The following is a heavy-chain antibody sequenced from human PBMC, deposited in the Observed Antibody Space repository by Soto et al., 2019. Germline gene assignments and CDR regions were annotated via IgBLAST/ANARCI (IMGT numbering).Heavy chain of an antibody. D-gene: IGHD3-16*02. CDR3: ARSSGGVFGIIIEGSNWLAP. J-gene: IGHJ5*02. CDR2: ISSSGSTI. Sequence: PGGSLRLSCAASGFTFSDYYMSWIRQAPGKGLEWVSYISSSGSTIYYADSVKGRFTISRDNAKNSLYLQMNSLRAEDTAVYYCARSSGGVFGIIIEGSNWLAPWGQGSLVTVS. CDR1: GFTFSDYY. V-gene: IGHV3-11*01.